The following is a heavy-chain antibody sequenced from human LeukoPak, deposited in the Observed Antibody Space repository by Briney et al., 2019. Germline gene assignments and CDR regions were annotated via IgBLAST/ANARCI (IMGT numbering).Heavy chain of an antibody. V-gene: IGHV1-46*01. CDR3: ARDREDRYYYGSGRLFDY. CDR1: GYTFTSYY. J-gene: IGHJ4*02. D-gene: IGHD3-10*01. Sequence: ASVKVSCKASGYTFTSYYMHWVRQAPGQGLEWMGIINPSGGSTSYAQKFQGRVTMTRDTSTSTVYMDLSSLRSEDTAVYYCARDREDRYYYGSGRLFDYWGQGTLVTVSS. CDR2: INPSGGST.